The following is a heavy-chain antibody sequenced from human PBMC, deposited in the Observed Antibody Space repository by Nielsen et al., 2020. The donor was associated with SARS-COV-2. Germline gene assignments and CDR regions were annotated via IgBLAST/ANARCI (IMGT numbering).Heavy chain of an antibody. CDR1: GYTFTDYY. J-gene: IGHJ6*02. Sequence: ASVKVSCQASGYTFTDYYIHWVRQAPGQGLEWMGRINPYSGGTNYAQKFQGTVTMTRDASISTVYMELTSDDTAVYYCARVRATIFGLVMSYGMDVWGQGTTVTVSS. D-gene: IGHD3/OR15-3a*01. CDR3: ARVRATIFGLVMSYGMDV. CDR2: INPYSGGT. V-gene: IGHV1-2*06.